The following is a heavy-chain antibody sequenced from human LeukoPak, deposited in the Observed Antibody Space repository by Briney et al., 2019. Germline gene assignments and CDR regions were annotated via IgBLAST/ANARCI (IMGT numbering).Heavy chain of an antibody. J-gene: IGHJ4*02. CDR2: IIPIFGTA. V-gene: IGHV1-69*05. CDR1: GGTFSSYA. D-gene: IGHD6-6*01. Sequence: SVKVSCKASGGTFSSYAISWVRQAPGQGLEWMGGIIPIFGTANYAQKFQGRVTITTDESTSTAYMELSSLRSEDTAVYYCARERDSSPYFDYGGQGPLVTVSS. CDR3: ARERDSSPYFDY.